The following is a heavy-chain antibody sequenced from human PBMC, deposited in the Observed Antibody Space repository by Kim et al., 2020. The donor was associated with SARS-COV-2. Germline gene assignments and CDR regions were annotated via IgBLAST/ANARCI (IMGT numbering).Heavy chain of an antibody. CDR3: ARGTTDAPGIDY. J-gene: IGHJ4*02. V-gene: IGHV3-74*01. CDR2: VTSATSSE. D-gene: IGHD1-1*01. CDR1: GFTFSSYS. Sequence: GGSLRLSCAASGFTFSSYSMHWVRQAPGKGLVWVSRVTSATSSESYADSVRGRFSISRDNAKHTMYLQMHSLRAEDTAVYYCARGTTDAPGIDYWGQGTTVTVSS.